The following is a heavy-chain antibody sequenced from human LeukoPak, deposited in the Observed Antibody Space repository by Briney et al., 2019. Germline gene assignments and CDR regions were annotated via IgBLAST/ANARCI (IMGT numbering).Heavy chain of an antibody. Sequence: ASVKVSCKASGYTFTGYYMHWVRQAPGQGLGWMGRINPNSGGTNYAQKFQGRVTMTRDTSISTAYMELSRLRSDDTAVYYCARGCSGGSCPYPLDYWGQGTLVTVSS. CDR3: ARGCSGGSCPYPLDY. J-gene: IGHJ4*02. CDR2: INPNSGGT. V-gene: IGHV1-2*06. D-gene: IGHD2-15*01. CDR1: GYTFTGYY.